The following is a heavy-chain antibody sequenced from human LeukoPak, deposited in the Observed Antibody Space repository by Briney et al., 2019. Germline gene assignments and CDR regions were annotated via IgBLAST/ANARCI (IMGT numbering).Heavy chain of an antibody. V-gene: IGHV1-2*04. D-gene: IGHD3-10*01. Sequence: ASVKVSCKASGGTFSSYALSWVRQAPGQGLEWMGWINPNSGGTNYAQKFQGWVTMTRDTSISTAYMELSRLRSDDTAVYYCARVLRGSGSYGYWGQGTLVTVSS. CDR1: GGTFSSYA. CDR2: INPNSGGT. J-gene: IGHJ4*02. CDR3: ARVLRGSGSYGY.